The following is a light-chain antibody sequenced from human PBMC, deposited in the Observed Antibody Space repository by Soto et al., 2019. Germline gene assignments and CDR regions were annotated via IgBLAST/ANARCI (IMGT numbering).Light chain of an antibody. Sequence: EIVLTQSPGTLSLSLGERATLSCRASQSVRNNYLAWYQQKPGQAPRLLIYGASSRATGIPDRFSGSGSGTDFTLTISRLEPEDCAVYSCQQYGSLPGTFGQGTKLEIK. CDR1: QSVRNNY. CDR2: GAS. CDR3: QQYGSLPGT. V-gene: IGKV3-20*01. J-gene: IGKJ2*01.